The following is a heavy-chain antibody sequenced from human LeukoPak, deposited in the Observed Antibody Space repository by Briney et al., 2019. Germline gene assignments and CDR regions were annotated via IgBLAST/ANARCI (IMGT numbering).Heavy chain of an antibody. Sequence: SETLSLTCTVSGGSISSSSYYWSWIRQPPGKGLEWIGEINHSGSTNYNPPLKSRVTISVDTSKNQFSLKLSSVTAADTAVYYCARGKQWLAPRRAFDIWGQGTMVTVSS. D-gene: IGHD6-19*01. CDR2: INHSGST. J-gene: IGHJ3*02. CDR1: GGSISSSSYY. V-gene: IGHV4-39*07. CDR3: ARGKQWLAPRRAFDI.